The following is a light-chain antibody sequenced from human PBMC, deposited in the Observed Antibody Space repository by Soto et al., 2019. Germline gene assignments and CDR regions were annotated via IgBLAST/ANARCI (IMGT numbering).Light chain of an antibody. CDR1: NIGSKG. CDR2: DDS. J-gene: IGLJ1*01. CDR3: QVWDSSSDPFYV. V-gene: IGLV3-21*02. Sequence: SYELTQPPSVSVAPGQTARITCGGNNIGSKGVHWYQQKPGQAPVLVVYDDSDRPSGIPERFSGSNSGNTATLTISRVEAGDEADYYCQVWDSSSDPFYVFGTGTKLTVL.